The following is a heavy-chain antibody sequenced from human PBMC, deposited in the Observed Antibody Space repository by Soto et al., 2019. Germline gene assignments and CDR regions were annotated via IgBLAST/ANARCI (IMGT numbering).Heavy chain of an antibody. D-gene: IGHD3-9*01. Sequence: SETLSLTCTVSGGSISSYYWSWIRQPPGKGLEWIGYIYYSGSTNYSPSLKSRVTISVDTSKNQFSLKLSSVTAADTAVYYCAGGSSYYDILTGYYKDYYYGMDVWGQGTTVTVSS. V-gene: IGHV4-59*08. CDR2: IYYSGST. CDR3: AGGSSYYDILTGYYKDYYYGMDV. J-gene: IGHJ6*02. CDR1: GGSISSYY.